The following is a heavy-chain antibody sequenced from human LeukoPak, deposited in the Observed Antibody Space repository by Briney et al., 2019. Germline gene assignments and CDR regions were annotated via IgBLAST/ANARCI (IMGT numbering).Heavy chain of an antibody. D-gene: IGHD6-19*01. CDR1: GGSISSYY. CDR3: ARDRVYSSGWGPNYRYFDL. Sequence: SETLSLTCTVSGGSISSYYWSWIRQPPGMGLEWIGYIYYSGSTNYNPSLKSRVTISVDTSQSQFSLKLTSVSAADTAVYYCARDRVYSSGWGPNYRYFDLWGRGTLVTVSS. J-gene: IGHJ2*01. CDR2: IYYSGST. V-gene: IGHV4-59*01.